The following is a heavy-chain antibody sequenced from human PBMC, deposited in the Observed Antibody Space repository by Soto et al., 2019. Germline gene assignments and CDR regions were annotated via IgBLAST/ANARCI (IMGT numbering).Heavy chain of an antibody. D-gene: IGHD6-19*01. CDR3: ANTAVAGTYYYYYYGMDV. Sequence: GGSLRLSCAASGFTFSSYGMHWVRQAPGKGLEWVAVISYDGSNKYYADSVKGRFTISRDNSKNTLYLQMNSLRAEDTAVYYCANTAVAGTYYYYYYGMDVWGQGTTVTVSS. CDR1: GFTFSSYG. CDR2: ISYDGSNK. V-gene: IGHV3-30*18. J-gene: IGHJ6*02.